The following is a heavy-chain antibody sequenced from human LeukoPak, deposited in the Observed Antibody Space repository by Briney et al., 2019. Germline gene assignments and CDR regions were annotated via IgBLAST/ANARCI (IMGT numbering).Heavy chain of an antibody. D-gene: IGHD3-16*01. V-gene: IGHV4-59*08. CDR1: GDSIGSYY. J-gene: IGHJ4*02. CDR3: AKHPYGEVLHFVL. CDR2: VYYTGST. Sequence: PSETLSLTCTVSGDSIGSYYWSWIRQPPGEGLEWIGYVYYTGSTNYNPSLKSRVTISVETSKNYFSLNLRPVTPADTGIFLCAKHPYGEVLHFVLWGQGTLVIVPS.